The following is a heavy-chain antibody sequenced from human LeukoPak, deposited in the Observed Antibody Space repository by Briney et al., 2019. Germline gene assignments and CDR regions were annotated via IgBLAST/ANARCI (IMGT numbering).Heavy chain of an antibody. Sequence: PGGSLRLSCTASGFSFSNHYMRWIRQAPGKGLEWVANINEDGSNKWHLGSVKGRFTVSRDSARNSLYLQMNSLRVEDTAVYYCTRVIVAVPGYFDYFDFWGQGVLVTVSS. CDR3: TRVIVAVPGYFDYFDF. J-gene: IGHJ4*02. CDR1: GFSFSNHY. CDR2: INEDGSNK. D-gene: IGHD6-19*01. V-gene: IGHV3-7*01.